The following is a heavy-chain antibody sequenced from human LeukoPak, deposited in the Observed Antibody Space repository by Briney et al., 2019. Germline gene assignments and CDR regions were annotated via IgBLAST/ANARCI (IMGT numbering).Heavy chain of an antibody. D-gene: IGHD2-8*02. J-gene: IGHJ4*02. CDR2: ITSSGSAT. CDR1: GFTFSDYA. V-gene: IGHV3-23*01. CDR3: AKDTD. Sequence: GGSLRLSCVGSGFTFSDYAMAWVRQAPGKGLEWVSGITSSGSATYYGDSVKGRFTISRDNSNDTLYLQMNSLRVEDTAMYYCAKDTDWGQGTLVTVSS.